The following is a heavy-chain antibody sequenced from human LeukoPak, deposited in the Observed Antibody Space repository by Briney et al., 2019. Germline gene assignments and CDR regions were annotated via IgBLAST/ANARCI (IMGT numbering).Heavy chain of an antibody. CDR1: GFTFSSYS. J-gene: IGHJ4*02. V-gene: IGHV3-21*04. CDR3: AREYYDILTGYYGPLRG. CDR2: ISSSSSYI. Sequence: GGSLRLSCAASGFTFSSYSMNWVRQAPGKGLEWVSSISSSSSYIYYADSVKGRFTISRDNAKNSLYLQMNSLRADDTAVYYCAREYYDILTGYYGPLRGWGQGTLVTVSS. D-gene: IGHD3-9*01.